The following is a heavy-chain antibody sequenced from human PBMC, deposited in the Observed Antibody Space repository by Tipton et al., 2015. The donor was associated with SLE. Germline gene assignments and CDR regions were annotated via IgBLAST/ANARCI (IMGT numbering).Heavy chain of an antibody. CDR1: GFTFSSYG. J-gene: IGHJ4*02. Sequence: SLRLSCAASGFTFSSYGMHWVRQAPGKGLEWVAVISYDGSNKYYADSVKGRFTISRGNSKNTLYLQMNSLRAEDTAVYYCAKEGGYSYGYDYWGQGTLVTVSS. CDR3: AKEGGYSYGYDY. CDR2: ISYDGSNK. V-gene: IGHV3-30*18. D-gene: IGHD5-18*01.